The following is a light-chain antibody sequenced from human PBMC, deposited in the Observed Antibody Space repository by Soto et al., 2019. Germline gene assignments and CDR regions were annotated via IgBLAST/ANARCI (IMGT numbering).Light chain of an antibody. J-gene: IGKJ1*01. CDR2: GVS. CDR1: QSVSTD. CDR3: QQYGSSPPWT. Sequence: IVMTQSPATLSVSLGERATLSCRASQSVSTDLAWYQQKPGQAPRLLIYGVSTRATGISARFSGSGSGTDFTLTISRLEPEDFAVYYCQQYGSSPPWTFGQGTKVDI. V-gene: IGKV3-15*01.